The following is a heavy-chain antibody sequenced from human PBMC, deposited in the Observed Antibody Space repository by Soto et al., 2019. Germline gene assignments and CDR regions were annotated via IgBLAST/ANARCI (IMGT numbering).Heavy chain of an antibody. CDR3: TRILGTSRQDALDI. D-gene: IGHD7-27*01. J-gene: IGHJ6*02. CDR1: GFTFRNYA. CDR2: FGTSGTPT. V-gene: IGHV3-23*01. Sequence: QPGGSLRLSCIASGFTFRNYAMAWVRQAPGEVLEWVSVFGTSGTPTLYADSVISRFSSATDDTRNTVAQQMNSLGIEDTATYYCTRILGTSRQDALDIWGQGTTVTVSS.